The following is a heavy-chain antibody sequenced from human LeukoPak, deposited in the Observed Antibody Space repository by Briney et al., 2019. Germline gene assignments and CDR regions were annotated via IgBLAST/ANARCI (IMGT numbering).Heavy chain of an antibody. CDR2: ISCYNGNT. J-gene: IGHJ4*02. V-gene: IGHV1-18*01. D-gene: IGHD2-8*01. CDR3: ARGKWPDY. CDR1: GYTFTNYG. Sequence: ASVNVSCKASGYTFTNYGISWVRQAPGQGLEWMGWISCYNGNTNYAQKFQGRVTMTTDTSTSTVYMELRSLRSDDTAMYYCARGKWPDYWGQGTLVTVSS.